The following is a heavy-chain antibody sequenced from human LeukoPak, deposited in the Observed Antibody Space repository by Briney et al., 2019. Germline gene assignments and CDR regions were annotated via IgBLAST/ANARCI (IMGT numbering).Heavy chain of an antibody. V-gene: IGHV4-31*03. Sequence: SQTLSLTCTVSGGSISSGGYYWSWIRQHPGKGLEWIGYIYYCGSTYYTPSLKNRVTISVATSKNQFSLRLSSVTAVDTAVYYCARGGGGYRWYFDLWGRGTLVTVSS. CDR1: GGSISSGGYY. J-gene: IGHJ2*01. CDR2: IYYCGST. CDR3: ARGGGGYRWYFDL. D-gene: IGHD5-12*01.